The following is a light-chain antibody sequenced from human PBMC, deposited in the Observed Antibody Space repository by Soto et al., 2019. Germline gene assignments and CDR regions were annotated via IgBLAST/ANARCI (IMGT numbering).Light chain of an antibody. CDR1: TGAVTSGHF. V-gene: IGLV7-46*01. CDR2: DTT. J-gene: IGLJ3*02. Sequence: QTVVTQEPSLTVSPGGTVTLTCGSTTGAVTSGHFPSWFQQKPGQAPRTLIYDTTNKHSLTPARFSASLLGGKAALTLSGAQPEDEAEYYCLLSYSDAPVFGGGTQLTVL. CDR3: LLSYSDAPV.